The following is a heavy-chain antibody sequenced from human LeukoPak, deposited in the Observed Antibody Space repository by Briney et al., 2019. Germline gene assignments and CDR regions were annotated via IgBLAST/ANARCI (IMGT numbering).Heavy chain of an antibody. V-gene: IGHV3-23*01. J-gene: IGHJ4*02. CDR3: AKFVGSSSWPSPVDY. CDR2: ISGSGGST. Sequence: GGSLRLSCAASGFTSSSYAMSWVRQAPGKGLEWVSAISGSGGSTYYADSVKGRFTISRDNSKNTLYLQMNSLRAEDTAVYYCAKFVGSSSWPSPVDYWGQGTLVTVSS. CDR1: GFTSSSYA. D-gene: IGHD6-13*01.